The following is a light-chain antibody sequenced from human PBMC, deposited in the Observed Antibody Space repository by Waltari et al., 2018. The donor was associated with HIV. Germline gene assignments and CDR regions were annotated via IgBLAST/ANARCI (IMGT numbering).Light chain of an antibody. CDR1: QSLLHSNGYNC. J-gene: IGKJ1*01. CDR2: SGS. CDR3: MQALQTPRT. Sequence: IVMTQSPLSLPVTPGEPASISCRSSQSLLHSNGYNCLDWYLQKPGQSPQLLIYSGSNRASGVPDRFSGSGSGTDFTLKISRVEAEDVGVYYCMQALQTPRTFGQGTKVEIK. V-gene: IGKV2-28*01.